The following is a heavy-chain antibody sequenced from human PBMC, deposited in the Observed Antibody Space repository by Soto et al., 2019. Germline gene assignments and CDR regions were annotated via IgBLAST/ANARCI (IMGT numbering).Heavy chain of an antibody. Sequence: GESLKISCKGSGYSFTSYWIGWVRQMPGKGLEWMGIIYPGDSDTRYSPSFQGQVTISADKSISTAYLQWSSLKASDTAMYYCATQDNWNHHRDYYYYYYMDVWGKGTTVTVSS. V-gene: IGHV5-51*01. CDR2: IYPGDSDT. CDR1: GYSFTSYW. D-gene: IGHD1-20*01. CDR3: ATQDNWNHHRDYYYYYYMDV. J-gene: IGHJ6*03.